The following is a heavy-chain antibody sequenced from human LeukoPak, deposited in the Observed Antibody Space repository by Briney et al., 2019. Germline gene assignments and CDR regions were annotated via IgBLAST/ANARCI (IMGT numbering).Heavy chain of an antibody. Sequence: PGGSLRLSCAASGFTFSSYSMNWVRQAPGKGLEWVSSISSSSSYIYYADSVKGRFTISRDNAKNSLYLQMNSLRAVDTAVYYCAREVLGYDFWSPWGQGTLVTVSS. CDR3: AREVLGYDFWSP. CDR2: ISSSSSYI. CDR1: GFTFSSYS. D-gene: IGHD3-3*01. J-gene: IGHJ5*02. V-gene: IGHV3-21*01.